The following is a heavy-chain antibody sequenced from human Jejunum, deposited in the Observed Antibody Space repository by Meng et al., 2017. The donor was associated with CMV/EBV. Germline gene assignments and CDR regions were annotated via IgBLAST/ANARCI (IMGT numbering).Heavy chain of an antibody. V-gene: IGHV1-69*10. CDR2: IIPILDIG. J-gene: IGHJ4*02. D-gene: IGHD3-10*01. Sequence: ASGGAFSSAALAWVRQGPGQGLEWVGGIIPILDIGNYAQKFQGRVTITADKFTGTAYMELSSLRSDDTAVYYCASDYYGSGTPPHSWGQGTLVTVSS. CDR3: ASDYYGSGTPPHS. CDR1: GGAFSSAA.